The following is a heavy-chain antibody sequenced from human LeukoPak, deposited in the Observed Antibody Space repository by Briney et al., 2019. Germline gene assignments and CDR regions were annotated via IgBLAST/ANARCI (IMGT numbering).Heavy chain of an antibody. CDR2: ISGSGGST. CDR1: GFTFSSYA. J-gene: IGHJ3*02. Sequence: GGSLRLSCAASGFTFSSYAMSWVRQAPGKGLEWVSAISGSGGSTYYADSVKGRFTISRDNSKNTLYLQMNSLRAEDTAVYYCARSIAVAVYAFDIWGQGTMVTVSS. CDR3: ARSIAVAVYAFDI. V-gene: IGHV3-23*01. D-gene: IGHD6-19*01.